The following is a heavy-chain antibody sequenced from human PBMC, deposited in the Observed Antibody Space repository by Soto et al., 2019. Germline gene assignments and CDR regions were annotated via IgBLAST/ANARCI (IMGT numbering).Heavy chain of an antibody. CDR2: ISYDGSNK. D-gene: IGHD6-6*01. Sequence: GGSLRLPCAASGSTFISYGMHWVRQAPGKGLEWVAVISYDGSNKYYADSVKGRFTISRDNSKNTLYLQMNSLRAEDTAFYYCAKEDAWVEYSSSGGRDVWGQGTTVTVS. CDR3: AKEDAWVEYSSSGGRDV. V-gene: IGHV3-30*18. CDR1: GSTFISYG. J-gene: IGHJ6*02.